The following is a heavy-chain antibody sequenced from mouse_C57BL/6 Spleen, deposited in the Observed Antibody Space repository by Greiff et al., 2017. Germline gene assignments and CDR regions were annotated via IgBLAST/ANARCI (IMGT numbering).Heavy chain of an antibody. CDR1: GYTFTDYN. J-gene: IGHJ3*01. V-gene: IGHV1-18*01. CDR3: SRRGLRRGAWFAY. CDR2: INPNNCGT. Sequence: VQLQQSGPELVKPGASVKIPCKASGYTFTDYNMDWVKQSHGKSLEWIGDINPNNCGTIYNQKFKGKATLTVEKSSSTAYMELRSLTSEDTAVYYCSRRGLRRGAWFAYWGQGTLVTVSA. D-gene: IGHD2-4*01.